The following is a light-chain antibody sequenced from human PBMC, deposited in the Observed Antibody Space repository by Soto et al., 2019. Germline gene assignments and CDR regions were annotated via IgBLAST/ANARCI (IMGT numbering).Light chain of an antibody. CDR2: WAS. CDR1: QSVLYSSNNKNY. J-gene: IGKJ1*01. CDR3: QQYFGSPWT. Sequence: DIVMTQSPDSLAVSLGERATINCKSSQSVLYSSNNKNYLAWYQQKPGQPPKLLIYWASTRESGVPDRFSGSGSGTDFTLTISSLQAEAVAVYFCQQYFGSPWTFGQGTKVEIK. V-gene: IGKV4-1*01.